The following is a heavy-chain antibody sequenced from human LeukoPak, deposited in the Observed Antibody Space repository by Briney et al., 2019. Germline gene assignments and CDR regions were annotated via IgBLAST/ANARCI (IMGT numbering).Heavy chain of an antibody. J-gene: IGHJ6*03. CDR1: GFTFSSYA. Sequence: PGGSLRLSCAASGFTFSSYAMHWVRQAPGKGLEYVSAISSNGGSTYYANSVKGRFTISRDNSKNTLYLQMGSLRAEDMAVYYCARDLFQQLANYYYYYMDVWGKGTTVTVSS. CDR3: ARDLFQQLANYYYYYMDV. CDR2: ISSNGGST. D-gene: IGHD6-13*01. V-gene: IGHV3-64*01.